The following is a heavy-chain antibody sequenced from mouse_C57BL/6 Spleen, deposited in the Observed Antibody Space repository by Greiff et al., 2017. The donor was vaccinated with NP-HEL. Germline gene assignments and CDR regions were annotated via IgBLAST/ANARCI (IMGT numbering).Heavy chain of an antibody. Sequence: EVQLQQSGPELVKPGASVKISCKASGYTFTDYYMNWVKQSHGQSLEWIGDINPNNGGTSYNQKFKGKATLTVDKSSSTAYMELRSLTSEDSAVYYCAMGGVFAYWGQGTLVTVSA. CDR3: AMGGVFAY. CDR1: GYTFTDYY. J-gene: IGHJ3*01. V-gene: IGHV1-26*01. CDR2: INPNNGGT.